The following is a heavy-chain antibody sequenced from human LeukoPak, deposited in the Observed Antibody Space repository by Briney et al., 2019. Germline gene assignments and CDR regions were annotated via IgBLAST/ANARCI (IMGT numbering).Heavy chain of an antibody. CDR3: ARARGVFDY. CDR1: GFILSGYW. CDR2: IDQDGGVI. V-gene: IGHV3-7*03. Sequence: PGGSLRLSCAASGFILSGYWMTWVRQAPGKGLEWVANIDQDGGVIYYVDSVKGRFTISRDNAKNSLFLQMNSLRAEDTAVYYCARARGVFDYWDQGTLVTVSS. J-gene: IGHJ4*02.